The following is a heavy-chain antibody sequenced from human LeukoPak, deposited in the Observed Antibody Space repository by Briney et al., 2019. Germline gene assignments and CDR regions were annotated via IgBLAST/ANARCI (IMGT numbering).Heavy chain of an antibody. V-gene: IGHV3-23*01. Sequence: GGSLRLSCTASGFTFSSYAMSWVRQAPGKGLEWVSAISGSGGSTYYADSVKGRFTISRDNSKNTLYLQMNGLRAEDTAVYYCATKYSYGTGFDNWGQGTLVTVSS. D-gene: IGHD5-18*01. CDR2: ISGSGGST. J-gene: IGHJ4*02. CDR1: GFTFSSYA. CDR3: ATKYSYGTGFDN.